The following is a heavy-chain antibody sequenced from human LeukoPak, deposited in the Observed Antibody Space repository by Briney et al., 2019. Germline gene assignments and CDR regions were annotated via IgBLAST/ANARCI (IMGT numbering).Heavy chain of an antibody. V-gene: IGHV3-73*01. CDR2: IRSKANSYAT. D-gene: IGHD1-26*01. CDR3: TRSPGATTLYYFDY. J-gene: IGHJ4*02. Sequence: PGGSLRLSCAASGSTFSTYNMNWVRQASGKGLEWVGRIRSKANSYATSYAASVKGRFTISRDDSKNTAYLQMNSLKTEDTAVYYCTRSPGATTLYYFDYWGQGTPVTVSS. CDR1: GSTFSTYN.